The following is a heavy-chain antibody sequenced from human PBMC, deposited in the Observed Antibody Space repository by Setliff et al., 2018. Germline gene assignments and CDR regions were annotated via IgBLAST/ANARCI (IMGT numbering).Heavy chain of an antibody. Sequence: ASVKVSCKASGYTFTGYYMHWVRQAPGQGLEWMGIINPSGGSTSYAQKFQGRVTMTRDTSTSTVYMELNSLRSEDTAVYYCARDEGSGWYVGYWGQGTLVTVSS. V-gene: IGHV1-46*01. CDR2: INPSGGST. CDR3: ARDEGSGWYVGY. D-gene: IGHD6-19*01. J-gene: IGHJ4*02. CDR1: GYTFTGYY.